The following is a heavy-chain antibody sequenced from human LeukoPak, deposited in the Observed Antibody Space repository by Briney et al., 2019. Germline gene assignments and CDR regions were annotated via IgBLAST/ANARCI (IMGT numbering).Heavy chain of an antibody. J-gene: IGHJ5*02. V-gene: IGHV7-4-1*02. CDR2: INTNTGNP. CDR3: ARDKLLLPSGWFDP. Sequence: ASVKVSCKASGYTFTSYAMNWVRQAPGQGLEWMGWINTNTGNPTYAQGFTGRFVFSLDTSVSTAYLQISSLKAKDTAVYYCARDKLLLPSGWFDPWGQGTLVTVSS. D-gene: IGHD2-15*01. CDR1: GYTFTSYA.